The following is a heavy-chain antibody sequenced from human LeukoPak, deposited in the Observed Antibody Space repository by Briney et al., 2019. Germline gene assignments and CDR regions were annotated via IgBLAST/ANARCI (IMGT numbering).Heavy chain of an antibody. CDR2: IYGSGST. D-gene: IGHD3-10*01. Sequence: SVTLSFTCIVSVCPIGRFWICIGQPAGKGVELIGRIYGSGSTDYNPSLKSRVTMSIDTSKNLFSLNLISVTAADTAVYYCARDSGTTGEVKFDPWGQGTLVTVSS. CDR1: VCPIGRF. V-gene: IGHV4-4*07. CDR3: ARDSGTTGEVKFDP. J-gene: IGHJ5*02.